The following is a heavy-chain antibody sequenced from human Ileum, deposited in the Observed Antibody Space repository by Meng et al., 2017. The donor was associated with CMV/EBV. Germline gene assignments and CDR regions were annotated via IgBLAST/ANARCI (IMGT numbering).Heavy chain of an antibody. CDR1: GYIFTSNY. CDR2: INPSGGGT. Sequence: QVQLVQVWAEVNKPGASVTVSCKASGYIFTSNYMHWGRQAPGQGLEWMGRINPSGGGTAYAQKFQGRVTISTDTSTSTVYMDLSSLRSEDTAVYFCARGDYAFDYWGQGALVTVSS. V-gene: IGHV1-46*01. J-gene: IGHJ4*02. D-gene: IGHD4-17*01. CDR3: ARGDYAFDY.